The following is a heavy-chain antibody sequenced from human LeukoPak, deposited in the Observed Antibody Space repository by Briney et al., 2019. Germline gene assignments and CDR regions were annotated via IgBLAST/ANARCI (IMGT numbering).Heavy chain of an antibody. CDR1: GGSISSHY. J-gene: IGHJ4*02. CDR3: ARVWARGDVVDY. CDR2: IYYSGST. Sequence: PSETLSLTCTVSGGSISSHYWSWIRQPPGKGLEWIGYIYYSGSTNYNPSLKSRVTISVDTSKNQFSLRLSSVTAADTAVYYCARVWARGDVVDYWGQGTLVTVSS. V-gene: IGHV4-59*11. D-gene: IGHD3-10*01.